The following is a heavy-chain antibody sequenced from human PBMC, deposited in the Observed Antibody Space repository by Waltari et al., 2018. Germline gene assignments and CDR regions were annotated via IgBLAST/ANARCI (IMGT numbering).Heavy chain of an antibody. Sequence: EVQLVESGGGLVQPGGSLRLSCAASGFTFSSYSMNWVRQAPGKGLEWVSYISSSSSTIYYADSVKGRFTISRDNAKNSLYLQMNSLRAEDTAVYYCARHDYGGYENYWGQGTLVTVSS. D-gene: IGHD4-17*01. J-gene: IGHJ4*02. CDR2: ISSSSSTI. V-gene: IGHV3-48*01. CDR1: GFTFSSYS. CDR3: ARHDYGGYENY.